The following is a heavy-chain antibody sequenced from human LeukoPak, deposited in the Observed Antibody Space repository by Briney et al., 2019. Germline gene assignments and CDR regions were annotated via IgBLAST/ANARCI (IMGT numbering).Heavy chain of an antibody. CDR3: TTDDGSGSFYNRGLDY. CDR2: IKRKFDGGTA. V-gene: IGHV3-15*01. J-gene: IGHJ4*02. CDR1: GFTFHNAW. D-gene: IGHD3-10*01. Sequence: GGSLRLSCAGSGFTFHNAWMSWVRQAPGKGLEWVGRIKRKFDGGTADYAAPVKDRFTISREDAKNTLYLQMNSLKTEDTAVYFCTTDDGSGSFYNRGLDYWGQGTLVTVSS.